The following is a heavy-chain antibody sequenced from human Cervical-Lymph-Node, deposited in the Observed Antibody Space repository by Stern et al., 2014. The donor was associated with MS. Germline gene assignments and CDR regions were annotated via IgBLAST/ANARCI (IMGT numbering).Heavy chain of an antibody. CDR3: ARLQLGHWFDF. V-gene: IGHV4-4*02. CDR2: IHHSGNT. Sequence: QLQLQESGPGLVKPSGTLYLTCTVSGDSISSSNWGGWVRRPPGKGQEWIGDIHHSGNTNFQTSLKRRVTMSLDKSKNEISLSVTSDTAADTARYYCARLQLGHWFDFWGQGTLVAVSS. J-gene: IGHJ4*02. CDR1: GDSISSSNW. D-gene: IGHD1-1*01.